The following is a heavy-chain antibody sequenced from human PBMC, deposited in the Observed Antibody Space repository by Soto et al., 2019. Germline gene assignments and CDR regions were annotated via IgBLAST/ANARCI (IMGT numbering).Heavy chain of an antibody. CDR1: GGTFRNLA. V-gene: IGHV1-69*01. CDR3: ARRSFSHSNAVDF. CDR2: FIPIIGGG. J-gene: IGHJ3*01. D-gene: IGHD2-15*01. Sequence: QVQLVQSGAEVKKPGSSVKVSCKASGGTFRNLAINWVRQAPGQGLEWMGGFIPIIGGGINAQKFQGRVTITSDESTSTAYMELSSLKSEDTAMYFCARRSFSHSNAVDFWGQGTMVTVAS.